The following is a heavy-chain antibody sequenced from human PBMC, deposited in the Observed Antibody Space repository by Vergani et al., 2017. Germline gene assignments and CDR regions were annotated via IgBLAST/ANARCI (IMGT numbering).Heavy chain of an antibody. J-gene: IGHJ5*02. CDR2: VSVSGST. CDR3: ARHSTVEWLVKLGWIDP. Sequence: QVPLQESGPGLVNPSETLSLTCSVSGGSITNYYWSWTRQAAGKGLEWIGRVSVSGSTDANASLRSRVTMSIHTSTNQFSLKLTSVTAADTAVYFCARHSTVEWLVKLGWIDPWGQGILVTVSS. V-gene: IGHV4-4*07. D-gene: IGHD6-19*01. CDR1: GGSITNYY.